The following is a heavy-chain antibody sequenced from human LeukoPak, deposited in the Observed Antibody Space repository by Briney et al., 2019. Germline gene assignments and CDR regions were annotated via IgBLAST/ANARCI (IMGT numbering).Heavy chain of an antibody. CDR1: GIIFSTYW. Sequence: GGSLRVSCAASGIIFSTYWMTWVRQAPGKGLEWVADINLDGSEKYYVDSVKGRFTISRDNTKNSLYLQMSSLRAEDTALYYCARIRGGAGITFDIWGQGTVVTVSS. CDR2: INLDGSEK. V-gene: IGHV3-7*05. D-gene: IGHD3-10*01. J-gene: IGHJ3*02. CDR3: ARIRGGAGITFDI.